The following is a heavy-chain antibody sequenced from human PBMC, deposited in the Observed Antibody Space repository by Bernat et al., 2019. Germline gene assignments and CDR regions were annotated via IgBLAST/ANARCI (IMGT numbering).Heavy chain of an antibody. J-gene: IGHJ6*03. CDR2: IYSGGST. CDR3: ARDFPIAAAGTDYYSMDV. Sequence: EVQLVETGGGLIQPGGSLRLSCAASGFTVSSNYMSWVRQAPGKGLEWVSVIYSGGSTYYADSVKGRFTISRDNSKNTLYLQMNSLRAEDTAVYYCARDFPIAAAGTDYYSMDVWGKGTTVTVSS. V-gene: IGHV3-53*05. CDR1: GFTVSSNY. D-gene: IGHD6-13*01.